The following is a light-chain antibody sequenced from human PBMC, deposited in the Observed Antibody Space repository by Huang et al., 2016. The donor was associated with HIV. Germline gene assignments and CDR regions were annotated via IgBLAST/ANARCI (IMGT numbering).Light chain of an antibody. CDR1: QFVGTY. CDR2: GAS. J-gene: IGKJ4*01. Sequence: DIQLTQSPSSLSASVGDSVAITCHTSQFVGTYLNWYQQKPGRAPKLVIHGASSLQGGVPSRFSGSGAGTDFTLTIDGLQPEDFATYYCQQCYLAPLTFGGGTKVEI. V-gene: IGKV1-39*01. CDR3: QQCYLAPLT.